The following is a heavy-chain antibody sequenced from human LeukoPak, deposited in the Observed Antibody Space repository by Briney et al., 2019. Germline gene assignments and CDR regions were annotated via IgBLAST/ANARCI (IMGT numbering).Heavy chain of an antibody. J-gene: IGHJ6*03. CDR1: GGSISSYY. CDR3: ARSGDYDSSGYYWENYYYYYMDV. CDR2: IYYSGST. V-gene: IGHV4-59*01. Sequence: SETLSLTCTVSGGSISSYYWSWIRQPPGKGLEWIGYIYYSGSTNYNPSLKSRVTISVDTSKNQFSLKLSSVTAADTAVYYCARSGDYDSSGYYWENYYYYYMDVWGKGTTVTVSS. D-gene: IGHD3-22*01.